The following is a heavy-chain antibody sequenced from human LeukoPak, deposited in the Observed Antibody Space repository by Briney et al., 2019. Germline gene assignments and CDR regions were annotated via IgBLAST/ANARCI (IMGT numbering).Heavy chain of an antibody. J-gene: IGHJ5*02. CDR1: GYTFTGYY. V-gene: IGHV1-2*02. CDR3: ARAGEYCSGGSCYSHWFDP. D-gene: IGHD2-15*01. Sequence: GASVKVSCKASGYTFTGYYMHWVRQAPGQGLEWMGWINPNSGGTNYAQKFQGRVTMTRDTSISTAYIELSRLRSDDTAVYYCARAGEYCSGGSCYSHWFDPWGQGTLVTVSS. CDR2: INPNSGGT.